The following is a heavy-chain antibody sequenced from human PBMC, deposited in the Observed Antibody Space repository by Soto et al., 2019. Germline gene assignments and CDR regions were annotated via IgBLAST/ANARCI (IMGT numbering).Heavy chain of an antibody. CDR2: ISYDGSNK. V-gene: IGHV3-30-3*01. CDR3: AREGIAAAGTGIDY. D-gene: IGHD6-13*01. Sequence: QVQLVESGGGVVQPGRSLRLSCAASGFTFSSYAMHWVRQAPGKGLEWVAVISYDGSNKYYADSVKGRFTISRDNSKNTLYLQMNSLRAEDTAVYYCAREGIAAAGTGIDYWGQGTLVTVSS. J-gene: IGHJ4*02. CDR1: GFTFSSYA.